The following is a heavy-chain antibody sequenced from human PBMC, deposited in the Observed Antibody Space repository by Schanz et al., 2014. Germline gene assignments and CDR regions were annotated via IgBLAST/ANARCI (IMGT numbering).Heavy chain of an antibody. V-gene: IGHV4-59*02. CDR2: ISYGGLS. D-gene: IGHD3-10*01. CDR1: GGSVSTYK. CDR3: AREWSSFDY. Sequence: QVQLRESGPGLVKPSKTLSLTCTVSGGSVSTYKWGWIRQPPGKGLEYIGLISYGGLSDYNPSLKSRVTISLDTSKNQFSLNLNSVTAADTAVYYCAREWSSFDYWGQGALVSVSS. J-gene: IGHJ4*02.